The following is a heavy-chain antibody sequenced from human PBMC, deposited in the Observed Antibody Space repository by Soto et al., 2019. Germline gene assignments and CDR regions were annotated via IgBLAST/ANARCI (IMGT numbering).Heavy chain of an antibody. Sequence: SETLSLTCTVSGGSVSSGSYYWSWIRQPPGKGLEWIGYIYYSGSTNYNPSLKSRVTISVDTSKNQFSLKLSSVTAADTAVYYCAREGGSRYNWNPGGWLDPWGQGTLVTVSS. CDR3: AREGGSRYNWNPGGWLDP. CDR2: IYYSGST. J-gene: IGHJ5*02. CDR1: GGSVSSGSYY. D-gene: IGHD1-1*01. V-gene: IGHV4-61*01.